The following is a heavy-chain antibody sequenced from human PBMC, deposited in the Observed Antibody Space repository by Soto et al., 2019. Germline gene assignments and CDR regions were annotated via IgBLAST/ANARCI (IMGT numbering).Heavy chain of an antibody. CDR1: GVTLRSFA. J-gene: IGHJ5*02. Sequence: QVLLVQSGAEVKRLGSSVQVSCKASGVTLRSFAIAWVRQTPGHGLEWMGGIVPIFGTSNYAQKFQGRLTITADGSTTTAFMELSSLTSEDSGLYYCATDMSGFDTWGQGTLVTVSS. CDR3: ATDMSGFDT. V-gene: IGHV1-69*01. CDR2: IVPIFGTS. D-gene: IGHD3-16*01.